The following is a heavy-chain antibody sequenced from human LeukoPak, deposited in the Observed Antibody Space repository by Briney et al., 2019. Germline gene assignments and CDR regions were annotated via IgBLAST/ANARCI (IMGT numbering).Heavy chain of an antibody. J-gene: IGHJ6*02. CDR1: GGSISSYY. V-gene: IGHV4-4*07. CDR2: IYSSGTT. CDR3: ARVSPIPAAGSSYYFAMDV. D-gene: IGHD6-13*01. Sequence: SETLSLTCTVSGGSISSYYWNWIRQPAAKGLEWIGRIYSSGTTTYNPSFKSRVTMSLDTSNNQLSLKLTSVTAADTAVYYCARVSPIPAAGSSYYFAMDVWGQGTTVTVSS.